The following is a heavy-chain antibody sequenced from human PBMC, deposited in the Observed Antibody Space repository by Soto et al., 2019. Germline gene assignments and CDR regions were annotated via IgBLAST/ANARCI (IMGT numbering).Heavy chain of an antibody. D-gene: IGHD1-7*01. J-gene: IGHJ4*02. CDR1: GFTFSSYG. V-gene: IGHV3-23*01. CDR3: AKDRRAGGNYGFYSDF. CDR2: SSATGAGT. Sequence: EVQLLESGGGLVQPGGSLRLSCAASGFTFSSYGMTWVRQAPGKGLEWVSFSSATGAGTYYADSVKGRFTISRDNSKNPLYLQMTSLSADETAVYYCAKDRRAGGNYGFYSDFWGQGALVIVSS.